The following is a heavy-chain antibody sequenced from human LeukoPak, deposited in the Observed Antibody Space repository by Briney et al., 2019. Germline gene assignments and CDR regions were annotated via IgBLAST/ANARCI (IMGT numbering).Heavy chain of an antibody. CDR3: ARQIPYSSGWVRDAFDI. Sequence: GASLKISCKGSGYSFTSYWIGWVRQMPGKGLEWMGIIYPGDSDTRYSPSFQGQVTISADKSISTAYLQWSSLKASDTAMYYCARQIPYSSGWVRDAFDIWGQGTMVTVSS. CDR1: GYSFTSYW. J-gene: IGHJ3*02. CDR2: IYPGDSDT. V-gene: IGHV5-51*01. D-gene: IGHD6-19*01.